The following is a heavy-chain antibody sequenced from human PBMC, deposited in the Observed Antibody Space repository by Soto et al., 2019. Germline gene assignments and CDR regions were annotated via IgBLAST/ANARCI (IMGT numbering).Heavy chain of an antibody. Sequence: QITLKESGPTLVEPTQTLTLTCTYSGFSLTTSGAGVSWSREPPGKALVWLALISWKDDKRNNPGLKSRLTITKDTSKNQVVLTLTNMDPVDTATYFCAHRYGGNYYRWYFDYWGQGTLVTVSS. J-gene: IGHJ4*02. V-gene: IGHV2-5*01. CDR3: AHRYGGNYYRWYFDY. CDR2: ISWKDDK. CDR1: GFSLTTSGAG. D-gene: IGHD1-26*01.